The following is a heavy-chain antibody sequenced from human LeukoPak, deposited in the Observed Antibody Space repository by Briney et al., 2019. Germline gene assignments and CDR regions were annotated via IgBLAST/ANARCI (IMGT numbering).Heavy chain of an antibody. CDR2: IYYSGST. V-gene: IGHV4-39*01. J-gene: IGHJ4*02. Sequence: SETLSLTCTVSGGSISSRSYYWGWIRQPPGKGLEWIGSIYYSGSTYYSPSLKSRVTISVDTPKNQFSLKLSSVTAADTAVYYCASYSSSWYWRNVPGPFDYWGQGTLVTVSS. CDR3: ASYSSSWYWRNVPGPFDY. CDR1: GGSISSRSYY. D-gene: IGHD6-13*01.